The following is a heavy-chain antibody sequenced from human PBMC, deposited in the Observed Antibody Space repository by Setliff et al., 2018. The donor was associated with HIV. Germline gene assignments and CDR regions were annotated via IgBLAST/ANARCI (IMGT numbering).Heavy chain of an antibody. CDR2: INHSGNT. CDR3: ARGGFKWSGSYADY. D-gene: IGHD1-26*01. Sequence: PSETLSLTCAFNGGSFSGYYWMWSRQSPGEGLEWIGEINHSGNTNYNPSLKSRVTMSGDTSKNQFSLNLTSVTAADTAVYYCARGGFKWSGSYADYWGQGTLVTVSS. J-gene: IGHJ4*02. V-gene: IGHV4-34*01. CDR1: GGSFSGYY.